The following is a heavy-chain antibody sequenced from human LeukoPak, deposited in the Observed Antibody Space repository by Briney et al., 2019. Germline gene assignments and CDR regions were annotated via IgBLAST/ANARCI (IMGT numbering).Heavy chain of an antibody. CDR1: GFVFSSYW. V-gene: IGHV3-74*01. D-gene: IGHD3-22*01. Sequence: GGSLRLSCAASGFVFSSYWMHRVRQVPGRGLVWVSRIYTDGSYTNYADSVKGRFTISRDNAKNTLSLHMDSLRAEDTGVYYCARGDDKSLDHWGQGTLVTVSS. CDR2: IYTDGSYT. J-gene: IGHJ4*02. CDR3: ARGDDKSLDH.